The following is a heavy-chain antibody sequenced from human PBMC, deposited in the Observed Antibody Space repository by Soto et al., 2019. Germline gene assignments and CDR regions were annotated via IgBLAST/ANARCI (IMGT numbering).Heavy chain of an antibody. CDR3: AKDAVYNDGLWLMDH. J-gene: IGHJ4*02. CDR2: IYGSGRGI. Sequence: XGSLGLSCTASGLPHSNFAMMGVRQAPGKGLECVSGIYGSGRGIEYADSVKGRFTISRDNSKNTVYLQMTDLRADDTAVYYCAKDAVYNDGLWLMDHWGQGTQVTVSS. V-gene: IGHV3-23*05. CDR1: GLPHSNFA. D-gene: IGHD2-21*01.